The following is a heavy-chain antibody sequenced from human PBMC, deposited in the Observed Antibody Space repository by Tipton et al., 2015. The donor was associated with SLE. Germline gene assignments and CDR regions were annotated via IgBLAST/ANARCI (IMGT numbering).Heavy chain of an antibody. CDR3: AKERLWESYPQC. J-gene: IGHJ4*02. CDR2: IYSGGST. Sequence: SLRLSCAASGFTFSSYAMSWVRQAPGKGLEWVSVIYSGGSTYYEDSVKGRFTISRDNSRNTLYMQMNSLRPEDTAVYYCAKERLWESYPQCWGQGTQVTVS. D-gene: IGHD3-16*02. CDR1: GFTFSSYA. V-gene: IGHV3-23*03.